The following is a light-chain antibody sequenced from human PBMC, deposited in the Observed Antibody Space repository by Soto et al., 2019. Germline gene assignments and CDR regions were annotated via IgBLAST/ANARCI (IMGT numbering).Light chain of an antibody. CDR2: GNS. CDR3: QSYDSSLSGFYV. Sequence: QSVLTQPPSVSGAPGQRGTISRPGSNSNIGAGYDVHWYQQLPGTAPKLLIYGNSNRPSGVPDRFSGSKSGTSASLAITGLQAEDEADYYCQSYDSSLSGFYVFGTGTKLTVL. V-gene: IGLV1-40*01. CDR1: NSNIGAGYD. J-gene: IGLJ1*01.